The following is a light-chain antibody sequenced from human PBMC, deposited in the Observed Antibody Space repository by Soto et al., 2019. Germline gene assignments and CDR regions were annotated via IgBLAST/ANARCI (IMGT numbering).Light chain of an antibody. J-gene: IGKJ1*01. V-gene: IGKV4-1*01. CDR2: WAS. CDR3: QQYYTTPRP. Sequence: DIVMTQSPDSLTVSLGERATINCKSSQTVLYSSNNKNYLAWYQHKPGQPPKLLIYWASTREFGVPDRFSGCGSATDFTLTISSLQAEDVAVYYCQQYYTTPRPFGQGTKVEIK. CDR1: QTVLYSSNNKNY.